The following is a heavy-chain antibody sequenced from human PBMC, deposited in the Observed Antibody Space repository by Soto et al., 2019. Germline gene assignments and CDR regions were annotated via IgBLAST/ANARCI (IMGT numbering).Heavy chain of an antibody. D-gene: IGHD4-17*01. CDR3: ARPRGHYAPAHDAFDI. CDR2: IYYSGST. J-gene: IGHJ3*02. Sequence: SETLSLTYTVSGGSISSSSYYWGWIRQPPGKGLECIGSIYYSGSTYYNPSLKSRVTISVDTSKNQFSLKLSSVTAADTAVYYCARPRGHYAPAHDAFDIWGQGTMGTVSS. CDR1: GGSISSSSYY. V-gene: IGHV4-39*01.